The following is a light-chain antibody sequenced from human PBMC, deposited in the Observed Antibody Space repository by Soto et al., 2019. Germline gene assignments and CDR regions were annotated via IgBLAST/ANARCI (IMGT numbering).Light chain of an antibody. J-gene: IGLJ3*02. V-gene: IGLV1-40*01. CDR1: SSNIGAGYD. CDR2: GNN. CDR3: QSYDSSLSASDWV. Sequence: QAVVTQPPSVSGAPGQRVTISCTGSSSNIGAGYDVHWYQQLPGTAPKLLIYGNNNRPSGVPGRFSGSKSGTSASLAITGLQAEDEAHYYCQSYDSSLSASDWVFGGGTKVTVL.